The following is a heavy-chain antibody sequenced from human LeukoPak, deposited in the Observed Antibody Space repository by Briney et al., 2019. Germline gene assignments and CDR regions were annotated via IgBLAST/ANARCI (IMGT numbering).Heavy chain of an antibody. V-gene: IGHV3-49*04. Sequence: GRSLRLSCTVSGFTFGDHAMSWVRQAPGKGLEWVGFIRSKTYGGTTEHAASVKGRFIISRDDSTSIAYLQMNSLKTEDTAVYYCTRGPIQLWLYHGMDVWGRGTTVTVSS. CDR3: TRGPIQLWLYHGMDV. J-gene: IGHJ6*02. CDR1: GFTFGDHA. D-gene: IGHD5-18*01. CDR2: IRSKTYGGTT.